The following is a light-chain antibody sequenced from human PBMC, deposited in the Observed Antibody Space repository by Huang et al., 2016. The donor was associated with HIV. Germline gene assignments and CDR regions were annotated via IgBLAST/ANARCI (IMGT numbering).Light chain of an antibody. CDR3: QQYNNWLA. CDR1: QTVNSH. Sequence: EIVMTQSPATLSVSPGERATLSCRASQTVNSHLAWYQHKPGQAPRLLMYGASTRATGVPARFSGSGSGTKFTLTISSLQSEDFAVYYCQQYNNWLAFGQGTKVEIK. CDR2: GAS. J-gene: IGKJ1*01. V-gene: IGKV3-15*01.